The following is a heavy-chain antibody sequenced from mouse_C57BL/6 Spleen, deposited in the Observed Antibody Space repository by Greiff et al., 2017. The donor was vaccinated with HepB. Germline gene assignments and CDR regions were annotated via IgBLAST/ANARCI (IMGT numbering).Heavy chain of an antibody. J-gene: IGHJ1*03. CDR2: INYDGSST. CDR1: GFTFSDYY. V-gene: IGHV5-16*01. D-gene: IGHD1-1*01. CDR3: ARDQGITTVVDWYFDV. Sequence: EVQLQESEGGLVQPGSSMKLSCTASGFTFSDYYMAWVRQVPEKGLEWVANINYDGSSTYYLDSLKSRFIISRDNAKNILYLQMSSLKSEDTATYYCARDQGITTVVDWYFDVWGTGTTVTVSS.